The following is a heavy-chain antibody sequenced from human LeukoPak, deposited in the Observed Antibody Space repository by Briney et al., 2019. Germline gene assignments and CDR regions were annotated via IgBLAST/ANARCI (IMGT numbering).Heavy chain of an antibody. CDR1: RFTFSNYA. Sequence: GSLRLSCAAPRFTFSNYAMSWVRQAPGKGLEWVSAISGSGGSTYYADSVKGRFTISRDNSKNTLYLQMNSLRAEDTAVYYCAKDRSYYDILTGYYGFDYWGQGTLVTVSS. D-gene: IGHD3-9*01. CDR2: ISGSGGST. V-gene: IGHV3-23*01. CDR3: AKDRSYYDILTGYYGFDY. J-gene: IGHJ4*02.